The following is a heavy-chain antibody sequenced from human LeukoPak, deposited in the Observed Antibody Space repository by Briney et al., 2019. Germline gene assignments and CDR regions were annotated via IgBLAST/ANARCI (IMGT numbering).Heavy chain of an antibody. J-gene: IGHJ4*02. Sequence: PSETLSLTCAVSGGSISSSNWWSWVRQPPGKGLEWIGEIYHSGSTNYNPSLKSRVTISVDKSKNQFSLKLRSVTAADTAVYYCARSYHDILTGYHYYFDYWGQGTLVTVSS. V-gene: IGHV4-4*02. CDR2: IYHSGST. D-gene: IGHD3-9*01. CDR1: GGSISSSNW. CDR3: ARSYHDILTGYHYYFDY.